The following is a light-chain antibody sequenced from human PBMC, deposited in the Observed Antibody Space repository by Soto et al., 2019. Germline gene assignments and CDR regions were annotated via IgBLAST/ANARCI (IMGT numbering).Light chain of an antibody. CDR1: SSNIGSKY. V-gene: IGLV1-47*01. J-gene: IGLJ3*02. Sequence: QSVLTQPPSASGTPGQRVTISCSGSSSNIGSKYVYWYQQLPGTAPKLLIYRNDQWPSGVPDRFSGSKSGTSASLAISGLRSEDEADYYCAAWDGSLSGWVFGGGTKLTVL. CDR3: AAWDGSLSGWV. CDR2: RND.